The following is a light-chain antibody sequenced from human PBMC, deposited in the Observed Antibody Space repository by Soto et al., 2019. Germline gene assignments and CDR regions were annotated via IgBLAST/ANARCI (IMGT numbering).Light chain of an antibody. CDR1: PSVTSSY. J-gene: IGKJ4*01. CDR3: QQYGDSPLT. Sequence: ELVLTQSPGTVSLSPGARATLSCRASPSVTSSYLAWYQQKPGQAPRLLIYGVSSRATGIPDRFSGSGAGTDFTLTISRLEPEDLAVYYCQQYGDSPLTFGGGTKVDVK. CDR2: GVS. V-gene: IGKV3-20*01.